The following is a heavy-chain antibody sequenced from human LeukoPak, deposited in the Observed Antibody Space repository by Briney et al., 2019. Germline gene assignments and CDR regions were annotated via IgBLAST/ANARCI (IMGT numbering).Heavy chain of an antibody. V-gene: IGHV3-7*01. CDR3: ARSPTSWYFDY. Sequence: GGSLRLSCAASGFTFSTYWLSWVRQIPGKGLEWVANIRPDGSEKFYVDSVKGRFTIPRDNANNSLYLQMNSLGVEDMAVYFCARSPTSWYFDYWGQGTLVTVSS. CDR2: IRPDGSEK. D-gene: IGHD2-2*01. CDR1: GFTFSTYW. J-gene: IGHJ4*02.